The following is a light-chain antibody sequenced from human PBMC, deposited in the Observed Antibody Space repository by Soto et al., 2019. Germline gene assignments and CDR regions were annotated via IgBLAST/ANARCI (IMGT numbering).Light chain of an antibody. CDR3: QQYNGT. V-gene: IGKV1-5*03. CDR1: QTISSW. CDR2: KAS. Sequence: DIQMTQSPSTLSASVGDRVTITCRASQTISSWLAWYQQKLGKAPKLLIYKASSLEGGVPSRFSGSGSGTESTLTISSLQPDDSATYYCQQYNGTFGQGTKVEVK. J-gene: IGKJ1*01.